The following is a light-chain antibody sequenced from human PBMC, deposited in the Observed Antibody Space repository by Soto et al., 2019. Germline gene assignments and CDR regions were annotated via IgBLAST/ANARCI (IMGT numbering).Light chain of an antibody. J-gene: IGLJ1*01. CDR2: DNN. CDR3: GAWDSSLSAYV. CDR1: SSNIGSNF. V-gene: IGLV1-51*01. Sequence: QSVLTQPPSVSAAPGQKVTISCSGSSSNIGSNFVSWYQHLPGTAPKLLIYDNNKRPSGILDRFSGSKSGTSATLGITGLQTGDEADYYCGAWDSSLSAYVFGAGTKVTVL.